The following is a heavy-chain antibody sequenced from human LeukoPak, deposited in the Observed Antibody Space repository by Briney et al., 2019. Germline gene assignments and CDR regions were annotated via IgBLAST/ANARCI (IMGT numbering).Heavy chain of an antibody. J-gene: IGHJ2*01. CDR2: IYTSGST. Sequence: TSETLSLTCTVCGGSISSYYWSWVRQPAGKGLEWIGRIYTSGSTNYNPSLKSRVTMSVDTSKNQFSLKLSSVTAADTAVYYCARDGLGVRGVSINWYFDLWGRGTLVTVSS. CDR1: GGSISSYY. V-gene: IGHV4-4*07. CDR3: ARDGLGVRGVSINWYFDL. D-gene: IGHD3-10*01.